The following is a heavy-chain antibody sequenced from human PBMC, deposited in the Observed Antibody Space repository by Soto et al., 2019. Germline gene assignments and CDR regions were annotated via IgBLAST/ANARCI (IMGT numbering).Heavy chain of an antibody. CDR3: ARRLYDPSGYRYFDF. V-gene: IGHV5-51*01. J-gene: IGHJ4*02. CDR1: GYSFSSYW. CDR2: IFPDDSET. Sequence: GQSLKISCKASGYSFSSYWIGWVRQIPGKGLEWMGIIFPDDSETRYSPSFQGKVSISVDKSITTAYLLWSSLKASETAMYYSARRLYDPSGYRYFDFWGQGTLVTVSS. D-gene: IGHD3-22*01.